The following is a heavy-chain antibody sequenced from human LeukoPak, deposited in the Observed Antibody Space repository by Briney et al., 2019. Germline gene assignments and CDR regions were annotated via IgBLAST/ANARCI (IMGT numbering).Heavy chain of an antibody. CDR1: GFTFSSYS. J-gene: IGHJ4*02. CDR3: ARDRSYGRRRQGLFDY. V-gene: IGHV3-48*04. Sequence: GGSLRLSCAASGFTFSSYSMTWVRQAPGKGLQWVSYIRSTSTTISYADSVKGRFTISRDNAKNSLYLQMNSLRAEDTAVYYCARDRSYGRRRQGLFDYWGQGTLVTVSS. D-gene: IGHD5-18*01. CDR2: IRSTSTTI.